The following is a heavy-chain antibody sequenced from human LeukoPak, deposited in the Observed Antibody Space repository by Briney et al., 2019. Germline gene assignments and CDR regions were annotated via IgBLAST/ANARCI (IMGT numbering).Heavy chain of an antibody. Sequence: PSETLSLTRTVSGGSISSQYWSWIRQPPGRGLEWIGYISYSGSTKYNPSLKSRVTISVDTSKNQFSLKLNSLTAADTSVYYCARLRFLEWLFPWFDPWGQGILVTVSS. CDR3: ARLRFLEWLFPWFDP. D-gene: IGHD3-3*01. V-gene: IGHV4-59*08. CDR1: GGSISSQY. CDR2: ISYSGST. J-gene: IGHJ5*02.